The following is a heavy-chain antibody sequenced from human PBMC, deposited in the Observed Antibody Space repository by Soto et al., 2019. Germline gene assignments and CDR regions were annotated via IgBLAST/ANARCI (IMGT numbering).Heavy chain of an antibody. D-gene: IGHD2-2*01. CDR2: IIPILGIA. Sequence: GASVKVSCKASGGTFSSYTISWVRQAPGQGLEWMGRIIPILGIANYAQKFQGRVTITADKSTSTAYMELSSLRSEDTAAYYCARERGPAAIIKEFDYWGQGTLVTVSS. J-gene: IGHJ4*02. CDR1: GGTFSSYT. V-gene: IGHV1-69*04. CDR3: ARERGPAAIIKEFDY.